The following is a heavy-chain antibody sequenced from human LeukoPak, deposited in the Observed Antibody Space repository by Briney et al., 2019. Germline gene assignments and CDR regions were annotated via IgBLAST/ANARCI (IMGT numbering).Heavy chain of an antibody. D-gene: IGHD4-17*01. CDR2: MNPNSGNT. CDR3: ARGLYGDYVNWFDP. J-gene: IGHJ5*02. CDR1: GYTFTSYD. V-gene: IGHV1-8*03. Sequence: ASVKVSCKASGYTFTSYDINWVRQATGQGLEWVGWMNPNSGNTGYAQKFQGRVTITRNTSISTAYMELSSLRSEDTAVYYCARGLYGDYVNWFDPWGQGTLVTVSS.